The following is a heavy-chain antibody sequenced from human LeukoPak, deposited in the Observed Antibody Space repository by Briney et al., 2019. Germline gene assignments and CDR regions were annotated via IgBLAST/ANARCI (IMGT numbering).Heavy chain of an antibody. CDR1: GYTFTTYA. CDR3: ARAYQPLGGLSFPDS. V-gene: IGHV7-4-1*02. CDR2: INTNTGNP. Sequence: ASVKVSCKASGYTFTTYAMNWVRRAPGQGLEWMGWINTNTGNPAYAQGFTGRFVFSLDTSVSTAYLQISSLKAEDTAVYYCARAYQPLGGLSFPDSWGQGTLVTVSS. J-gene: IGHJ5*01. D-gene: IGHD3-16*02.